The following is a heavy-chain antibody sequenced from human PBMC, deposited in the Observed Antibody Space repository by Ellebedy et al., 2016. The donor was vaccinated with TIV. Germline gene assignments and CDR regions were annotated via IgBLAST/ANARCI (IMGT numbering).Heavy chain of an antibody. Sequence: GESLKISCAASGFTLSSYWMHWVRQDPEKGLVWVSRVSTNGTSTKYADSVKGRFTISRDNAKNMVYLEMNSLRSEDTAVYFCIRGCTNGERQVGGFDSWGQGTLVTVSS. CDR1: GFTLSSYW. V-gene: IGHV3-74*03. D-gene: IGHD2-8*01. CDR3: IRGCTNGERQVGGFDS. J-gene: IGHJ4*02. CDR2: VSTNGTST.